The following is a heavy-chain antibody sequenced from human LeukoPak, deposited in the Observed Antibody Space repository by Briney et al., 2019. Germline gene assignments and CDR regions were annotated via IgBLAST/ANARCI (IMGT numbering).Heavy chain of an antibody. CDR2: IFYSGKT. Sequence: SETLSLTCTVSNGSMTSDSYYWAWVRQPPGKGLEWIGTIFYSGKTYYSASLKSRVTVSLDTSKKNFSLRLSSVTAADTAVYYCARLWIVATWFDTWGQGALVTVSS. CDR1: NGSMTSDSYY. J-gene: IGHJ5*02. D-gene: IGHD2-2*03. V-gene: IGHV4-39*02. CDR3: ARLWIVATWFDT.